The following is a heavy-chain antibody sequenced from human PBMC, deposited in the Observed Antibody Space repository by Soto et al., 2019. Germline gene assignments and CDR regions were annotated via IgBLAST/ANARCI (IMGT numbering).Heavy chain of an antibody. CDR1: GFTFSSYS. CDR3: AREDGNYYDSSGYNAFDI. Sequence: PGGSLRLSCAASGFTFSSYSMNWIRQAPGKWLEWVSSISSSSSYIYYADSVKGRFTISRDNAKNSLYLQMNSLRAEDTAVYYCAREDGNYYDSSGYNAFDIWGQGXMVTV. D-gene: IGHD3-22*01. CDR2: ISSSSSYI. J-gene: IGHJ3*02. V-gene: IGHV3-21*01.